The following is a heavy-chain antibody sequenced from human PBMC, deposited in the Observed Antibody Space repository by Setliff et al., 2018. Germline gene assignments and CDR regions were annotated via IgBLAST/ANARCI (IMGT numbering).Heavy chain of an antibody. CDR3: ARAPSVELVTIRTNSWFTY. Sequence: ASVKVSCKASGYIFSDHYMHWVRQAPGQGLEWMGWISTYNGDTDYAQKLQDRLTMTTDTSTSTVYMELRSLTSDDSAFYYCARAPSVELVTIRTNSWFTYWGQGTLVTVSS. D-gene: IGHD5-18*01. J-gene: IGHJ4*02. V-gene: IGHV1-18*04. CDR2: ISTYNGDT. CDR1: GYIFSDHY.